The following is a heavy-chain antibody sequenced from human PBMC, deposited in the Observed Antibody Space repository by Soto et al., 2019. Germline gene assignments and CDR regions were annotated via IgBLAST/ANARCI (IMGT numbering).Heavy chain of an antibody. CDR1: GFSFVSYW. CDR2: INGNADNS. D-gene: IGHD6-19*01. J-gene: IGHJ4*02. CDR3: VRDFRGAVAGSEFDH. V-gene: IGHV3-74*01. Sequence: EVQLAESGGGLVLTGGSLRLSCAASGFSFVSYWMHWVRQVPGEGLAWVSRINGNADNSDYADSVKGRFTISRDNAMNRLYLQMDSLIADDTGVFYCVRDFRGAVAGSEFDHWGRGTLVTVSS.